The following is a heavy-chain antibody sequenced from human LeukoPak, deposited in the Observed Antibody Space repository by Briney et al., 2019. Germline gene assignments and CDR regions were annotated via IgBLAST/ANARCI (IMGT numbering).Heavy chain of an antibody. V-gene: IGHV3-23*01. CDR3: AKDGGGGRRRYLQD. CDR2: ISGSGDTT. Sequence: GGTLTLSCAASRFTFSSYNMNWVRLAPGKGLEWVSDISGSGDTTYYAAPVNGLFTISRDNSKDTLYLQMKSLGAEDTALYYCAKDGGGGRRRYLQDWGQGTLVTVSS. D-gene: IGHD1-26*01. J-gene: IGHJ1*01. CDR1: RFTFSSYN.